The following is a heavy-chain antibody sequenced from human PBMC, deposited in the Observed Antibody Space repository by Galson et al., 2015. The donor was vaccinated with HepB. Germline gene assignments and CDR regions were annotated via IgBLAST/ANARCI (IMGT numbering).Heavy chain of an antibody. J-gene: IGHJ4*02. V-gene: IGHV3-48*03. CDR1: GFTFSTYE. D-gene: IGHD2-8*02. CDR2: ISSGSSTT. CDR3: ARLYRTGGVFVVGY. Sequence: SLRLSCAASGFTFSTYEMKWVRQAPGKGLEWVAYISSGSSTTYYAESVKGRFSISRDNSKNSVYLQMNSLRAEDTAVYYCARLYRTGGVFVVGYWGQGTLVTVSS.